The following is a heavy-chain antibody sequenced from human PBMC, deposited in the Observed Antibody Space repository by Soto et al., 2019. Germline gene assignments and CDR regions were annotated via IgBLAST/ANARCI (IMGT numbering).Heavy chain of an antibody. D-gene: IGHD1-1*01. J-gene: IGHJ4*02. CDR1: GYTFTSYD. V-gene: IGHV1-8*01. Sequence: ASVKVSCKASGYTFTSYDINWVRQATGQGLEWMGWMNPNSGNTGYAQKFQGRVTMTRNTSISTAYMELSSLRSEDTAVYYCARVDGDKWNDVDDYWGQGTLVTVSS. CDR2: MNPNSGNT. CDR3: ARVDGDKWNDVDDY.